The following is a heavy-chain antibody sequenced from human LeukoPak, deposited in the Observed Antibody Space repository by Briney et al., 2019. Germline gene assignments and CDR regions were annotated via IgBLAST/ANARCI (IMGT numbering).Heavy chain of an antibody. Sequence: SETLSLXCTVSGGSSSSSSYYWGWNRQPPGKGLEWIGSIYYSGITYYNPSLKSRVTISVDTSKNQFSLKLSSVTAADTAVYYCAALRASGAYCGGDCYLRGDDYWGQGTLVTVSS. CDR1: GGSSSSSSYY. CDR3: AALRASGAYCGGDCYLRGDDY. V-gene: IGHV4-39*01. D-gene: IGHD2-21*01. J-gene: IGHJ4*02. CDR2: IYYSGIT.